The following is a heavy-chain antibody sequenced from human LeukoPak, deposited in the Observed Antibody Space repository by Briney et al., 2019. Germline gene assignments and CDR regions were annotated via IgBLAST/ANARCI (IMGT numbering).Heavy chain of an antibody. CDR3: ARLGYYDYIWGSYRYTELDY. J-gene: IGHJ4*02. CDR1: GYTFTSYD. Sequence: ASVKVSYKASGYTFTSYDINWVRQATGQGLEWMGWMNPNSGNTGYAQKFQGRVTMTRNTSISTAYMELSSLRSEDTAVYYCARLGYYDYIWGSYRYTELDYWGQGTLVTVSS. D-gene: IGHD3-16*02. CDR2: MNPNSGNT. V-gene: IGHV1-8*01.